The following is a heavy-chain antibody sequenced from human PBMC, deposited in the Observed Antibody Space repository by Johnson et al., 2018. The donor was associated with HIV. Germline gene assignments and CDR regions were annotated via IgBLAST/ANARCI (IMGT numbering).Heavy chain of an antibody. Sequence: EVQLVESGGGVVQPGGSLRLSCAASGFTVSSNYMNWVRQAPGKGLEWVSDINWNGGRTGYADSVKGRFTISRDNSKNTLYLQMNSLRAEDTAVYYCARLHPYYYDSSGYYHDAFDIWGQGTMVTVSS. CDR1: GFTVSSNY. V-gene: IGHV3-53*01. D-gene: IGHD3-22*01. CDR3: ARLHPYYYDSSGYYHDAFDI. CDR2: INWNGGRT. J-gene: IGHJ3*02.